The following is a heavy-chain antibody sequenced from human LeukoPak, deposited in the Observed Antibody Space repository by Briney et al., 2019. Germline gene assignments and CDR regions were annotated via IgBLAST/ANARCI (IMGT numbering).Heavy chain of an antibody. D-gene: IGHD5-18*01. CDR2: INPNSGGT. CDR1: GYTFTGYY. Sequence: GASVKVSCRASGYTFTGYYLHWVRQAPGQGPEWMGWINPNSGGTCYAQKFQDRVTMTRDTSTSTAYMELSRLRSDDTAVYYCTRDPGDTAMAKYYFDYWGQGTLVTVSS. J-gene: IGHJ4*02. V-gene: IGHV1-2*02. CDR3: TRDPGDTAMAKYYFDY.